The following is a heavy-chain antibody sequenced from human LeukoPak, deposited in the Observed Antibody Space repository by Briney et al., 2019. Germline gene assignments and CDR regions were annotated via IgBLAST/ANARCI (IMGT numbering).Heavy chain of an antibody. D-gene: IGHD3-16*01. CDR2: INPSGGST. CDR1: GYTFTSYY. V-gene: IGHV1-46*01. J-gene: IGHJ4*02. Sequence: ASVKVSCKASGYTFTSYYMHWVRQAPGQGLEWMGIINPSGGSTSYAQKFQGRVTMTRDMSTSTVYMELSSLRSEDTAVYYCTHEGGSGSFDYWGQGTLVTVSS. CDR3: THEGGSGSFDY.